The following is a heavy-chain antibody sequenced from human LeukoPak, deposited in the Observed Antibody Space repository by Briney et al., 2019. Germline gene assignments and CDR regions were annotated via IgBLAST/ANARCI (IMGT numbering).Heavy chain of an antibody. V-gene: IGHV4-4*07. D-gene: IGHD2-2*01. CDR3: ARGGGLCSSTSCYLDY. Sequence: PSETLSLTCTVSGGSISSYYWSWVRQPAGKGLEWIGRIYTSGSTSYNPSLKSRVTMSVDTSKNQFSLKLSSVTAADTAVYYCARGGGLCSSTSCYLDYWGQGTLVTVSS. J-gene: IGHJ4*02. CDR1: GGSISSYY. CDR2: IYTSGST.